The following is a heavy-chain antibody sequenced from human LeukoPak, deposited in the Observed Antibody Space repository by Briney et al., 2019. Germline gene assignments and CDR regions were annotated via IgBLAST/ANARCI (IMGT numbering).Heavy chain of an antibody. CDR2: ISSSGSTI. Sequence: PGGSLRLSRAASGFTFSDYYMSWIRQAPGKGLEWVSYISSSGSTIYYADSVKGRFTISRDNAKNSLYLQMNSLRAEDTAVYYCARVAHCGGDCYPYYFDYWGQGTLVTVSS. CDR3: ARVAHCGGDCYPYYFDY. V-gene: IGHV3-11*01. J-gene: IGHJ4*02. D-gene: IGHD2-21*02. CDR1: GFTFSDYY.